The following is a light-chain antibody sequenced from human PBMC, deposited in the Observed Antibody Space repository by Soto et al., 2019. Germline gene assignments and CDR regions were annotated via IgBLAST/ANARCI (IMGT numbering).Light chain of an antibody. CDR1: SSDVGGYNY. Sequence: QSALTQPASVSGSPGQSITISCTGTSSDVGGYNYVSWYQQHPGKAPKLMMYEVSNRPSGVSNRFSGSKSGNTASLTISGLHAEDEADYYCSSYTSSNTLYVFGTGPKLTVL. CDR2: EVS. V-gene: IGLV2-14*01. J-gene: IGLJ1*01. CDR3: SSYTSSNTLYV.